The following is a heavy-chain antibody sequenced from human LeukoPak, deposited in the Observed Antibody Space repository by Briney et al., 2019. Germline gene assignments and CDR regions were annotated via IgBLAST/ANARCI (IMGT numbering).Heavy chain of an antibody. Sequence: SETLSLTCAVYGGSFSGYYWSWIRQPPGKGLEWIGEINHSGSTNYNPSLKSRVTISVDTSKNQFSLNLSSVTAADTAVYYCARGGYSGYDFLDYWGQGTLVTVSS. J-gene: IGHJ4*02. V-gene: IGHV4-34*01. CDR1: GGSFSGYY. D-gene: IGHD5-12*01. CDR3: ARGGYSGYDFLDY. CDR2: INHSGST.